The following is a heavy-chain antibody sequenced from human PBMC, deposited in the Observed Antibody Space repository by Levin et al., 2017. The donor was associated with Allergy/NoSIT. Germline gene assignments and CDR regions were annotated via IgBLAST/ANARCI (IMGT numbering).Heavy chain of an antibody. CDR3: ARDNPPWDGGFDY. V-gene: IGHV4-61*02. J-gene: IGHJ4*02. D-gene: IGHD4-23*01. Sequence: SETLSLTCTVSGGSISSGSYYWSWIRQPAGKGLEWIGRIYTSGSTNYNPSLKSRVTISVDTSKNQFSLKLSSVTAADTAVYYCARDNPPWDGGFDYWGQGTLVTVSS. CDR1: GGSISSGSYY. CDR2: IYTSGST.